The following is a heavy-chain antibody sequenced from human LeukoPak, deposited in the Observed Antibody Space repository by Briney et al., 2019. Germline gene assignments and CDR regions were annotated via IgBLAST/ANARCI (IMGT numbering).Heavy chain of an antibody. CDR3: ARHKSFDYLSPIDS. J-gene: IGHJ4*02. CDR1: GGSFSSSRYY. Sequence: SETLSLTCPVSGGSFSSSRYYWGWIRQPPGMGLEWLGSIYYTGSTYYKPSLKSRVTISVDASKNQISLKLSSVTAADTAVYFYARHKSFDYLSPIDSWGQGTLVTVSS. CDR2: IYYTGST. V-gene: IGHV4-39*01. D-gene: IGHD3-9*01.